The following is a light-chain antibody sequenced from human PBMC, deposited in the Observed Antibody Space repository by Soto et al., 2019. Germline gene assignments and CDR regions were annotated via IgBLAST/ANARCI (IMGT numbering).Light chain of an antibody. V-gene: IGKV4-1*01. J-gene: IGKJ4*01. CDR1: QSVLYSSNNKNY. CDR2: WAS. CDR3: QEYYSTPLN. Sequence: DIVMTQSPDSLSVSLVERATINCKSSQSVLYSSNNKNYLAWYQQKPGQPPKLIIYWASTRESGVPDRFSGSGSGTDFTLTISSLQAEDVAVYYCQEYYSTPLNFGGGTKVDIK.